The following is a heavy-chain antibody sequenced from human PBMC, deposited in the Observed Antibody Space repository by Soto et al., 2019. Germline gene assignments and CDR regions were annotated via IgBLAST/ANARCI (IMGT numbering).Heavy chain of an antibody. Sequence: QVHLVQSGAEVKNPGASVKVSCKASGYSFTRYGIGWARQAPGQGLEWMGWINAYNGNTNYAQNLQGRLTLTTDTSTTTAYMELRSLRSNDTAIYYCAMVDVYVTPSPQDVWGQGPTVTVSS. J-gene: IGHJ6*02. CDR3: AMVDVYVTPSPQDV. CDR2: INAYNGNT. V-gene: IGHV1-18*01. CDR1: GYSFTRYG. D-gene: IGHD3-16*01.